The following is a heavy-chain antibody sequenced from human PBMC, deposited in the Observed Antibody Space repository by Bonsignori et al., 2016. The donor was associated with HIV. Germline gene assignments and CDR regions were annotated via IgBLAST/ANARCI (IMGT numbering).Heavy chain of an antibody. CDR1: GYIFTDYF. CDR2: VNPKSGAT. V-gene: IGHV1-2*06. Sequence: QVQLVQSGAEMKTPGASVKVSCKTSGYIFTDYFMHWVRQAPGQGPEWMGRVNPKSGATDYAQKFRGRVTMTRDTSTNTAYMELRSLRSDDTAVYYCTRDFYYDDNGNFWGQGTPVT. J-gene: IGHJ4*02. D-gene: IGHD3-16*01. CDR3: TRDFYYDDNGNF.